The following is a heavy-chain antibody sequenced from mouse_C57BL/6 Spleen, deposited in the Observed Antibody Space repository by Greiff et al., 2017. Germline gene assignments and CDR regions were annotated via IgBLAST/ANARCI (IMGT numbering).Heavy chain of an antibody. Sequence: QVQLQQPGAELVKPGASVKLSCKASGYTFTSYWMHWVKQRPGQGLEWIGMIHPNSGSTTYNEKFKSKATLTVDQYSSTAYMQLSSLTSEDSAVYYCARRVITTVGEGAWFAYWGQGTLVTVSA. J-gene: IGHJ3*01. CDR1: GYTFTSYW. CDR3: ARRVITTVGEGAWFAY. V-gene: IGHV1-64*01. D-gene: IGHD1-1*01. CDR2: IHPNSGST.